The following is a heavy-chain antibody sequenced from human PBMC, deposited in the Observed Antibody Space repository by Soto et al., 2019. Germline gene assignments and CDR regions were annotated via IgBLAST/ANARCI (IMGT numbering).Heavy chain of an antibody. V-gene: IGHV1-69*04. CDR3: ARDPDYGSGRKLWFDP. CDR2: IIPILGIA. Sequence: ASVKVSYKASGGTFSSYTISWVRQAPGQGLEWMGRIIPILGIANYAQKFQGRVTITADKSTSTAYMELSSLRSEDTAVYYCARDPDYGSGRKLWFDPWGQGTLVTVSS. CDR1: GGTFSSYT. J-gene: IGHJ5*02. D-gene: IGHD3-10*01.